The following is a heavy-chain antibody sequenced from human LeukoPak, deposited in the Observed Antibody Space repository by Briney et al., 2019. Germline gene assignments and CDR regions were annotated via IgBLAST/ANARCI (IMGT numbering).Heavy chain of an antibody. V-gene: IGHV4-61*02. Sequence: NPSETLSLTCTVSGGSISTGREYWSWIRQPAGKGLEWIGRVYATGSTNYNPSLKSRVTISVDTSKNQFSLKLSSVTAADTAVYYCARRYSSSWYFDYWGQGTLVTVSS. CDR2: VYATGST. D-gene: IGHD6-13*01. J-gene: IGHJ4*02. CDR1: GGSISTGREY. CDR3: ARRYSSSWYFDY.